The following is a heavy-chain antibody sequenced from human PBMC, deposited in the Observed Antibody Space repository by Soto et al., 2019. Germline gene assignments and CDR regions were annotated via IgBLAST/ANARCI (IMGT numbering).Heavy chain of an antibody. V-gene: IGHV1-2*04. D-gene: IGHD3-10*01. CDR3: ARQGGSGSYYNEDYYYGMDV. CDR1: GYTFTGYY. J-gene: IGHJ6*02. CDR2: INPNSGGT. Sequence: GASVKVSCKASGYTFTGYYMHWVRQAPXQGLEWMGWINPNSGGTNYAQKFQGWVTMTRDTSISTAYMELSRLRSDDTAVYYCARQGGSGSYYNEDYYYGMDVWGQGTTVTVSS.